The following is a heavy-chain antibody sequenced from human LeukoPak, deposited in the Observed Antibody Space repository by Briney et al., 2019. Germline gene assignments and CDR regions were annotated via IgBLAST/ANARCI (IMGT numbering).Heavy chain of an antibody. Sequence: GGSLRLPCAASGFTFSSYDMHWVRQATGKGLEWVSSIGTAGDTHYPGSVKGRFTISRENAKNSLYLQMNSLRAGDTAVYYCAREGLLRELFWGQGTMVTVSS. V-gene: IGHV3-13*01. CDR3: AREGLLRELF. D-gene: IGHD3-16*01. CDR2: IGTAGDT. J-gene: IGHJ3*01. CDR1: GFTFSSYD.